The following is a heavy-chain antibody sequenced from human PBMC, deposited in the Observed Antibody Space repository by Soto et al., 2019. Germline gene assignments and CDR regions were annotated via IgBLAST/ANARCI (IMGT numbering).Heavy chain of an antibody. Sequence: GGSLRLSCAASGFTSSSYEMNWVRQAPGKGLEWVSYISSSGSTIYYADSVKGRFTISRDNAKNSLYLQMNSLRAEDTAVYYCARGRLYYYDSCDDWGQGTPVTVSS. D-gene: IGHD3-22*01. J-gene: IGHJ4*02. V-gene: IGHV3-48*03. CDR1: GFTSSSYE. CDR2: ISSSGSTI. CDR3: ARGRLYYYDSCDD.